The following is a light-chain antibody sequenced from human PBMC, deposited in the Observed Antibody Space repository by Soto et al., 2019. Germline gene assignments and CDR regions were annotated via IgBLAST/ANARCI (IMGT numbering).Light chain of an antibody. CDR2: KAS. V-gene: IGKV1-5*03. CDR3: QQYDSFTWT. Sequence: DIQMTQSPSTLSASVGDRVTITCRASQSINSWFAWYQQKAGKAPKLLIYKASTLESGVPSRFSGGESGTEFTLTISSLQPDDFATYYCQQYDSFTWTFGQGTKVEFK. CDR1: QSINSW. J-gene: IGKJ1*01.